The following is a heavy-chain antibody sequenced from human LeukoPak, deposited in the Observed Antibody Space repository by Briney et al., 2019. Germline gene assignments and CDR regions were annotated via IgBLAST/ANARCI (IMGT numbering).Heavy chain of an antibody. V-gene: IGHV1-69*13. CDR1: GGTFSSYA. CDR3: ARGLGYCSGGSCYGRYFDY. Sequence: ASVKVSCKASGGTFSSYAISWVRQAPGQGHEWMGGIIPIFGTANYAQKFQGRVTITADESTSTAYMELSSLRSEDTAVYYCARGLGYCSGGSCYGRYFDYWGQGTLVTVSS. D-gene: IGHD2-15*01. J-gene: IGHJ4*02. CDR2: IIPIFGTA.